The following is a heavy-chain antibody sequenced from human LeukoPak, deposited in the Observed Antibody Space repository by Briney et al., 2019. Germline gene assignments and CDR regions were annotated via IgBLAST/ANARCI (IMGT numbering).Heavy chain of an antibody. CDR3: ARRDYGGSNDY. CDR2: IIPIFGIA. V-gene: IGHV1-69*04. J-gene: IGHJ4*02. D-gene: IGHD4-23*01. CDR1: GGTFSSYA. Sequence: SVKVSCKASGGTFSSYAISWVRQAPGQGLEWMGRIIPIFGIANYAQKFQGRVTIAADKSTSTAYMELSSLRSEDTAVYYCARRDYGGSNDYWGQGTLVTVSS.